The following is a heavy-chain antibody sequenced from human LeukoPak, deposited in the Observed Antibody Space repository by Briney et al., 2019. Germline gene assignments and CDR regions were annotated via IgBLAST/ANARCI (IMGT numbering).Heavy chain of an antibody. CDR1: GFTFRSYG. D-gene: IGHD3-10*01. V-gene: IGHV3-33*01. J-gene: IGHJ4*02. CDR3: ASSNYYGSGTYDYFDY. Sequence: PGGYLRLSCAASGFTFRSYGMHWVRQAPGKGLEWVAVIWYDGSNKYYADSVKGRFTISRDNSKNTLYLQMNSLRAEDTAVYYCASSNYYGSGTYDYFDYWGQGTLVTVSS. CDR2: IWYDGSNK.